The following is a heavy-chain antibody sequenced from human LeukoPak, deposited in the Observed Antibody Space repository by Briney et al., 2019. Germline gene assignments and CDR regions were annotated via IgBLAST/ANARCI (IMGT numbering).Heavy chain of an antibody. D-gene: IGHD3-22*01. CDR1: GGSISNTHHY. Sequence: SETLSLTCTVSGGSISNTHHYWSWIRRPPGKGLEWIAYVHYTGNTNSNPSLKSRLTMSVDTSKSQFSLRLSSVTTADTALYYCARGMFDGRGYYSSHSWGQGTLVTVSS. V-gene: IGHV4-61*01. CDR2: VHYTGNT. CDR3: ARGMFDGRGYYSSHS. J-gene: IGHJ1*01.